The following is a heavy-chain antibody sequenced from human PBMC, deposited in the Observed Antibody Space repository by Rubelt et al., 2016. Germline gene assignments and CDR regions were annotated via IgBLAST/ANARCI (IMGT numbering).Heavy chain of an antibody. J-gene: IGHJ4*02. D-gene: IGHD3-3*01. Sequence: QVQLQESGPGLVKPSETLSLTCTVSGGSISSYYWSWIRQPPGKGLEWIGYIYYSGSTNYNPSLKSRVSIPVDTSKNQLSLRLSCVTAAEKAVYYCAEGITMLGVASGYFDYWGQGTLVTVSS. CDR2: IYYSGST. CDR3: AEGITMLGVASGYFDY. V-gene: IGHV4-59*03. CDR1: GGSISSYY.